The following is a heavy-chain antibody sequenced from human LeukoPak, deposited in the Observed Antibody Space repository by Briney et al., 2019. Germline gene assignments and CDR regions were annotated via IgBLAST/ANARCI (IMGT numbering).Heavy chain of an antibody. Sequence: KSSETLSLTCTVSGGSISSSSHYWGWIRQPPGKGLEWVSYISSSGSTIYYADSVKGRFTISRDNAKNSLYLQMNSLRAEDTAVYYCAELGITMIGGVWGKGTTVTISS. V-gene: IGHV3-48*03. J-gene: IGHJ6*04. D-gene: IGHD3-10*02. CDR1: GGSISSSS. CDR3: AELGITMIGGV. CDR2: ISSSGSTI.